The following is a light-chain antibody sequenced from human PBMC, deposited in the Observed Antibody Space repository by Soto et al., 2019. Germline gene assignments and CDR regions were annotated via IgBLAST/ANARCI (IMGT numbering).Light chain of an antibody. J-gene: IGKJ4*01. CDR3: QQRSNWPPT. Sequence: EIVLTQSPATLYVSPGERATLSCRASQSVISYLAWYQQKPGQAPRLVIDDASSRATGIPARFSGSGSGTDFTLTISSLEPEDFAVDYCQQRSNWPPTFGGGTKVEIK. CDR2: DAS. V-gene: IGKV3-11*01. CDR1: QSVISY.